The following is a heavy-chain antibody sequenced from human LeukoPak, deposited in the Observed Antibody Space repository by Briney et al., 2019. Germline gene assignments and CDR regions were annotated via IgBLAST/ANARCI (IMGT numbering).Heavy chain of an antibody. J-gene: IGHJ4*02. Sequence: PGGSLRLSCAASGFTFSSYAMSWARQAPGKGLEWVSAISGSGGSTYYADSVKGRFTISRDNSKNTLYLQMNSLRAEDTAVYYCAKIAVVTPARSVDYWGQGTLVTVSS. CDR2: ISGSGGST. CDR1: GFTFSSYA. D-gene: IGHD4-23*01. V-gene: IGHV3-23*01. CDR3: AKIAVVTPARSVDY.